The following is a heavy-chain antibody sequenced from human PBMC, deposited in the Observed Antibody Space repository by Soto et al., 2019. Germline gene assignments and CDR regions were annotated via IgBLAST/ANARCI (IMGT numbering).Heavy chain of an antibody. CDR1: GFTSNSYW. CDR2: VKQDGSEK. D-gene: IGHD3-3*01. V-gene: IGHV3-7*01. CDR3: ARGWRSALDF. J-gene: IGHJ3*01. Sequence: EVQLAESGGGLVQPGESLRLSCAASGFTSNSYWMHWVRQAPGKGLEWVANVKQDGSEKNYVDSVKGRFTVSRDNAKNSMYLQMNSLSAEDTDVYYCARGWRSALDFRGRGTVVTVSS.